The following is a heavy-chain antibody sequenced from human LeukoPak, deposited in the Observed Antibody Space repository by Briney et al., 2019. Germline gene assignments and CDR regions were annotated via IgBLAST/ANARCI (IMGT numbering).Heavy chain of an antibody. V-gene: IGHV4-31*03. J-gene: IGHJ4*02. CDR3: ARERSIVVVPAARERAFDY. CDR2: IYDSGST. D-gene: IGHD2-2*01. Sequence: PSQTLSLTCTVSGGSISSGGYYWSWIRQHPGKGMEWIGYIYDSGSTYYNPSLKSRVTISVDTSKNQFSLKLSSVTAADTAVYYCARERSIVVVPAARERAFDYWGQGTLVTVSS. CDR1: GGSISSGGYY.